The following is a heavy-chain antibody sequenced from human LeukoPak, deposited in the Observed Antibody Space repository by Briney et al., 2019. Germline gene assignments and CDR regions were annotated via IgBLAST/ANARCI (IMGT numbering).Heavy chain of an antibody. D-gene: IGHD2-15*01. CDR3: ARSVPYCSGGSCYSLRNYYYYGMDV. J-gene: IGHJ6*02. CDR1: GYTFTSYA. Sequence: GASVKVSCKASGYTFTSYAMHWVRQAPGQRLEWMGWINAGNGNTKYSQKFQGRVTITRDTSASTAYMELSSLRSEDTAVYYCARSVPYCSGGSCYSLRNYYYYGMDVWGQGTTVTVSS. V-gene: IGHV1-3*01. CDR2: INAGNGNT.